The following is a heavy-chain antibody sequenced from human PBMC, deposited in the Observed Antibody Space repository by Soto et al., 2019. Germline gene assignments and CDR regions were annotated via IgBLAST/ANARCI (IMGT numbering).Heavy chain of an antibody. CDR3: ARVAYISGTHSDNWFEP. V-gene: IGHV4-31*03. CDR1: VDSISSGDSY. D-gene: IGHD6-19*01. Sequence: PSETLSLTCTVSVDSISSGDSYCGWIRQHPGKGLEWIGYIYYTGNTYYNPSLKSRLTLSIDTSKTQLSLRLSSVTAADTAVYYCARVAYISGTHSDNWFEPLGQGTLVNVSS. J-gene: IGHJ5*02. CDR2: IYYTGNT.